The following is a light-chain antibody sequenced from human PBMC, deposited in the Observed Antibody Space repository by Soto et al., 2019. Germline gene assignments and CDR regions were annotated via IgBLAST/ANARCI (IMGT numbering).Light chain of an antibody. J-gene: IGKJ1*01. CDR1: RSVSSSY. V-gene: IGKV3-20*01. Sequence: EIVLTQSPGTLSLSPGERATLSCRASRSVSSSYLAWYQRKPGQAPRLLIYGASSRATGIPDRFSGSGSGTDFTLTISRLEPEDFAVYYCQQYGSSPRTFGQGTKVDIK. CDR3: QQYGSSPRT. CDR2: GAS.